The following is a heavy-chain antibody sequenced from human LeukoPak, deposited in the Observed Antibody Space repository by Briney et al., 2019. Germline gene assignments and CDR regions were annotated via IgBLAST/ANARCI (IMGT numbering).Heavy chain of an antibody. Sequence: ASVKVSCKASGYTFTGYYMHWVRQAPGQGLEWMGWINPNSGGTNYAQKFQGRVTMTTDTSTSTAYMELRSLRSDDTAVYYCARDGTTVTTFGDYWGQGTLVTVSS. CDR1: GYTFTGYY. CDR2: INPNSGGT. D-gene: IGHD4-17*01. V-gene: IGHV1-2*02. CDR3: ARDGTTVTTFGDY. J-gene: IGHJ4*02.